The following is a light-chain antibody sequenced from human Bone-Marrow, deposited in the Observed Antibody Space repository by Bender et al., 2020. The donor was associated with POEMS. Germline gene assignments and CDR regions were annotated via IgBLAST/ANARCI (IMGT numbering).Light chain of an antibody. CDR2: DVS. CDR3: QSYDNSLGGWV. V-gene: IGLV2-14*03. CDR1: SSDVGDYKY. Sequence: QSALTQPASVSGSPGQSITISCTGSSSDVGDYKYVSWYQQHPGKAPKLMIFDVSRRPSGISDRFSGSKSGNTASLTISGLQAEDEADYYCQSYDNSLGGWVFGGGTKLTVL. J-gene: IGLJ3*02.